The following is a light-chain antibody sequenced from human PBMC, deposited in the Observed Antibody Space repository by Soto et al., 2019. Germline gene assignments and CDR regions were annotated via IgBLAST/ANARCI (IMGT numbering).Light chain of an antibody. Sequence: DIQLTQSPSFLSASVGDRVTITCRASQDISNFLAWYRQEPGKGPKLLIYAASTLQRGVPSRFSGSGSGTEFTLTISSLQPADFAAYDCQHLNGYPLTFGGGTKVEL. CDR3: QHLNGYPLT. J-gene: IGKJ4*01. CDR1: QDISNF. V-gene: IGKV1-9*01. CDR2: AAS.